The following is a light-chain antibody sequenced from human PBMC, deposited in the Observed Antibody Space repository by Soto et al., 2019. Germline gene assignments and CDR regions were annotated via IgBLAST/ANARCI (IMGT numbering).Light chain of an antibody. CDR2: EVT. J-gene: IGLJ1*01. CDR3: SSYTSSNTPYV. V-gene: IGLV2-14*01. Sequence: QSALTQPASVSGSPGQSITISCTGSSSDVGAYHFVSWYQHHPGKAPKLILYEVTARPSGVSSRFSGSKPGNTASLTISGLQADDEANYYCSSYTSSNTPYVFGTGTKVTVL. CDR1: SSDVGAYHF.